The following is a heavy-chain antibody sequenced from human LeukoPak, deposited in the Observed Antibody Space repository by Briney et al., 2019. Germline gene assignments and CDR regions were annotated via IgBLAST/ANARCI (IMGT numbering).Heavy chain of an antibody. CDR3: ARGRGDYDILTGYPYYYYYYMDV. V-gene: IGHV1-8*01. CDR1: GYTFTSYD. Sequence: ASVKVSCKASGYTFTSYDMNWVRQATGQGLEWMGWMNPNSGNTGYAQKFQGRVTMTMNTSISTAYMELSSLRSEDTAVYYCARGRGDYDILTGYPYYYYYYMDVWGKGPTVTVSS. D-gene: IGHD3-9*01. J-gene: IGHJ6*03. CDR2: MNPNSGNT.